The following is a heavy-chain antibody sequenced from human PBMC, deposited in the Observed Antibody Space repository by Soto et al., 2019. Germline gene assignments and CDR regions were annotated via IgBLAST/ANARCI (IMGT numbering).Heavy chain of an antibody. V-gene: IGHV3-21*01. D-gene: IGHD3-10*01. Sequence: QLVETGGGLVKPGASLRLSCSTSGFPCNSYQMNLVRQAQGKGLQWVSTISSTGRYIYYADAVEGRFTISRDNANHSVWLLMDSLRADDTAVYYCARDGLLTFGEVLQFHYMDVWGKGTTVVVSS. CDR2: ISSTGRYI. J-gene: IGHJ6*03. CDR1: GFPCNSYQ. CDR3: ARDGLLTFGEVLQFHYMDV.